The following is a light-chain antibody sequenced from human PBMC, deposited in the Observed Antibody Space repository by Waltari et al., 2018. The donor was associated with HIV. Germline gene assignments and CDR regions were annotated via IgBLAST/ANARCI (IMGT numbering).Light chain of an antibody. J-gene: IGKJ1*01. CDR3: QQFYGFPWT. Sequence: IVMTQSPDSLAVSPGERATIHCQSSQSVLYRSDNKNYLAWYQHKPGQPPKLLISWTSARESGVPDRFSGSGSGANFTLTIRSLRAEDVAVYYCQQFYGFPWTFGQGTKVEIK. V-gene: IGKV4-1*01. CDR2: WTS. CDR1: QSVLYRSDNKNY.